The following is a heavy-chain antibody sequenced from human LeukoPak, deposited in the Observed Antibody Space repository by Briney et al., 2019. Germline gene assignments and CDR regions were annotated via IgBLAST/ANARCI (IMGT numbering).Heavy chain of an antibody. CDR3: ARRINTALVDY. V-gene: IGHV3-74*01. J-gene: IGHJ4*02. D-gene: IGHD5-18*01. Sequence: PGGSLRLSCAASGFTFSSYWVHWVRQAPGRGLVWVSRINSDGSSTDYADSVKGRFTISRDNAKNTLYLQMNSLRVEGTAVYYCARRINTALVDYWGQGTLVTVSS. CDR1: GFTFSSYW. CDR2: INSDGSST.